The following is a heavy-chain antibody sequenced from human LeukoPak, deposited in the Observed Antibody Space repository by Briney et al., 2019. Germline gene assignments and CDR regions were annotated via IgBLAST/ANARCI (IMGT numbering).Heavy chain of an antibody. D-gene: IGHD1-1*01. J-gene: IGHJ4*02. CDR1: GGSISSGDYY. Sequence: SQTLSLTCTVSGGSISSGDYYWSWIRQPPGKGLGWIGYIYYSGSTYYNPSLKSRVTISVDTSKNQFSLKLSSVTAADTAVYYCAANWNDGGSDDYWGQGTLVTVSS. CDR2: IYYSGST. V-gene: IGHV4-30-4*08. CDR3: AANWNDGGSDDY.